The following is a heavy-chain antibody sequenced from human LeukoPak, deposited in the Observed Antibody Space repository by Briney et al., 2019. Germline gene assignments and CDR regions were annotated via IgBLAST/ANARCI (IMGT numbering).Heavy chain of an antibody. CDR2: ISYDGSNK. CDR3: AQGGSEIYYFYHGMDV. Sequence: PGGSLRLSCVASGFKINSYAIHWVRQAPGKGLQWVTVISYDGSNKYYADSVKGRFTISRDNSKNTVYIQMNSLRAEDTAVYHCAQGGSEIYYFYHGMDVWGRGTTVTVSS. V-gene: IGHV3-30*18. D-gene: IGHD3-10*01. CDR1: GFKINSYA. J-gene: IGHJ6*02.